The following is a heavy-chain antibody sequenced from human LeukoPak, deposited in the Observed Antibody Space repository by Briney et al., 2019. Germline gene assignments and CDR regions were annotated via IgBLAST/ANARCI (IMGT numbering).Heavy chain of an antibody. D-gene: IGHD4-17*01. Sequence: VASVKVSCKASGGTFSSYAISWVRQAPGQGLEWMGWISAYNGNTNYAQKLQGRVTMTTDTSTSTAYMELRSLRSDDTAVYYCASYAVTTGFPLWGQGTLVTVSS. CDR1: GGTFSSYA. CDR3: ASYAVTTGFPL. CDR2: ISAYNGNT. J-gene: IGHJ4*02. V-gene: IGHV1-18*01.